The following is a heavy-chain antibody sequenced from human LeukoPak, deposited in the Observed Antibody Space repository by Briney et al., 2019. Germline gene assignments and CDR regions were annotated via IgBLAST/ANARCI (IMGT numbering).Heavy chain of an antibody. V-gene: IGHV3-30-3*01. CDR2: ISYDGSNK. Sequence: GGSLRLSCAASGFTFSSYAMHWVRQAPGKGLEWVAVISYDGSNKYYADSVKGRFTISRDNSKNTLYLQMNSLRAEDTAVYYCASARGVVFGMDVWGQGTTVTVSS. CDR1: GFTFSSYA. D-gene: IGHD3-10*01. CDR3: ASARGVVFGMDV. J-gene: IGHJ6*02.